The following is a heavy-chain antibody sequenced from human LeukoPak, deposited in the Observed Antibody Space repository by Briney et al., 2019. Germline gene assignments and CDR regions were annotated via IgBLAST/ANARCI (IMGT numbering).Heavy chain of an antibody. CDR1: GFTFSSYW. CDR2: INGDGRNI. Sequence: GGSLRLSCVASGFTFSSYWMHWVRQDPRKGLVWVSRINGDGRNINYADSVRGRFTISRDNAKNTLYLQMNTLRVEDTAVYYCTRDLMDYDLSTGLHHYYMDVWGQGTTVTVSS. D-gene: IGHD3-9*01. V-gene: IGHV3-74*01. CDR3: TRDLMDYDLSTGLHHYYMDV. J-gene: IGHJ6*02.